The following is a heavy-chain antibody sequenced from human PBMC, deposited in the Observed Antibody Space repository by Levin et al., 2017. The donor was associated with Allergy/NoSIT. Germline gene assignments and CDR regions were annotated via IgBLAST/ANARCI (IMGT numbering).Heavy chain of an antibody. Sequence: SETLSLTCTVSGGSISSSSYYWGWIRQPPGTGLEWIGSIYYSGSTYYNPSLKSRVTISVDTSKNQFSLKLSSVTAADTAVYYCARHDASSSWYGYWYFDLWGRGTLVTVSS. D-gene: IGHD6-13*01. J-gene: IGHJ2*01. V-gene: IGHV4-39*01. CDR2: IYYSGST. CDR1: GGSISSSSYY. CDR3: ARHDASSSWYGYWYFDL.